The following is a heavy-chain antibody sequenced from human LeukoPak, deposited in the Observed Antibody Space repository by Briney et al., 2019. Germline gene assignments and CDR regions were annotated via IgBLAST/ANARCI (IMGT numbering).Heavy chain of an antibody. D-gene: IGHD3-10*01. J-gene: IGHJ4*02. CDR1: GGSISGGSFY. CDR2: IYASGST. CDR3: ARARYYYGSGSYHVAY. V-gene: IGHV4-61*02. Sequence: SQTLSLTCTVSGGSISGGSFYWTWIRQPAGKGLEWIGRIYASGSTNYNSSLKSRVTISVDTSKNQFSLRLSSVTAADTAVYYCARARYYYGSGSYHVAYWGQGTLVTVSS.